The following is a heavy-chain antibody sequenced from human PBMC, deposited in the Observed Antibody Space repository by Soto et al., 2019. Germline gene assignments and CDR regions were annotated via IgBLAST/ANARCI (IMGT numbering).Heavy chain of an antibody. D-gene: IGHD1-1*01. CDR3: TRGPRSTSTGTGAF. J-gene: IGHJ4*02. CDR1: GFTFSMYW. CDR2: INDDGIST. V-gene: IGHV3-74*01. Sequence: GGSLRLSCAASGFTFSMYWMHWVRQVPGKGPEWVSRINDDGISTNYADSVKGRFTISRDNAKNTLYLQMNALRVEDTAVYYRTRGPRSTSTGTGAFWGQGTRVTVS.